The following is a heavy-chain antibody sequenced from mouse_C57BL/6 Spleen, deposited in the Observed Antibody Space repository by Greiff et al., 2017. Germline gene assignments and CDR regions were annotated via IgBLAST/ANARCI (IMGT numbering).Heavy chain of an antibody. J-gene: IGHJ4*01. CDR3: ARVLPEGFYYAIGY. CDR2: IYPGDGDT. V-gene: IGHV1-82*01. Sequence: QVQLQQSGPELVKPGASVKISCKASGYAFSSSWMNWVKQRPGQGLEWIGRIYPGDGDTNYNGKFKGKATLTADKSSSTAYMQLSSLTSEDSAVYFCARVLPEGFYYAIGYEGQGTSVTVSA. CDR1: GYAFSSSW.